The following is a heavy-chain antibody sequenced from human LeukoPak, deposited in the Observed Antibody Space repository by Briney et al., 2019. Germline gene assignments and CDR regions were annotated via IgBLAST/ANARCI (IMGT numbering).Heavy chain of an antibody. CDR3: ARLIDYDFWSGYYDGMDV. J-gene: IGHJ6*02. CDR1: GFSLSTRGVG. Sequence: SGPTLVNPTQTLTLTCTFSGFSLSTRGVGVGWIRQPPGKALEWLALIYWNDDKRYSPSLKSRLTITKDTSKNQVVLTMTNMDPVDTATYYCARLIDYDFWSGYYDGMDVWGQGTTVTVSS. V-gene: IGHV2-5*01. D-gene: IGHD3-3*01. CDR2: IYWNDDK.